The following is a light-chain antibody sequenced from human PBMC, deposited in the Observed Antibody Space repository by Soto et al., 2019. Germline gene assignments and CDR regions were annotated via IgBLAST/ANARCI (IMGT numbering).Light chain of an antibody. J-gene: IGKJ5*01. CDR3: QHYQSGHPIT. CDR1: QSVSITY. Sequence: EIVLTQSPVTLSLSPRERATLSCRASQSVSITYSAWYQQKPGQAPRLLIYGASIRATGIPDRFSGSGSGTDFTLTISRLEPEDYALYYCQHYQSGHPITFGQGTRLEIK. V-gene: IGKV3-20*01. CDR2: GAS.